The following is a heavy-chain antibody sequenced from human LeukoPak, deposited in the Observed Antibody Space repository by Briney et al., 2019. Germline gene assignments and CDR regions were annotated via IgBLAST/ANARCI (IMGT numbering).Heavy chain of an antibody. CDR3: ASLRATMTSPDY. CDR2: ISSSSSTI. J-gene: IGHJ4*02. Sequence: PGGSLRLSCAAPGFTLSTYSMNWVRQAPGKGLEWVSYISSSSSTIYYADSVKGRFTLSRDNAKNSLYVQVNSVRVEDTAVYYFASLRATMTSPDYRGQRDLLSVSS. D-gene: IGHD5-12*01. V-gene: IGHV3-48*01. CDR1: GFTLSTYS.